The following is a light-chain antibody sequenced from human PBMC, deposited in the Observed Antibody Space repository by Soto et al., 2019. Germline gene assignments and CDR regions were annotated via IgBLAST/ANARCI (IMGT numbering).Light chain of an antibody. CDR1: RSNVGGYDL. J-gene: IGLJ2*01. V-gene: IGLV2-23*01. Sequence: QSALTQPASVSGSPGQSITISCTGTRSNVGGYDLVSWYQQHPDKAPKLIIYEDSKRPSGVSNRVSGSESGNTASLTISGLQAEDEADYSCCSYGGTSTVIFGGGTKVTVL. CDR3: CSYGGTSTVI. CDR2: EDS.